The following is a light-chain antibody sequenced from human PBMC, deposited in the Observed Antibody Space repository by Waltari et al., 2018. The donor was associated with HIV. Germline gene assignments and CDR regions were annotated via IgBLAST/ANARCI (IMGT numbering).Light chain of an antibody. CDR3: QQYGDSPRT. CDR1: QSVSSSF. V-gene: IGKV3-20*01. Sequence: EIVLTQSPGTLSLSPGEIATLSCRAIQSVSSSFLAWYQQKPGQAPRLLIYGASSRATGIPDRFTGSGSGTDFTLTISRLEPEDFAVYYCQQYGDSPRTFGQGTKLEIK. J-gene: IGKJ2*01. CDR2: GAS.